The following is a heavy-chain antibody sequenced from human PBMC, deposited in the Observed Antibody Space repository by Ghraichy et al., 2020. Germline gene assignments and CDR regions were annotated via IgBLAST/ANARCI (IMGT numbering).Heavy chain of an antibody. CDR1: GGSFSGYY. V-gene: IGHV4-34*01. J-gene: IGHJ4*02. CDR3: ARAGIVVVIPYFDY. CDR2: INHSGST. D-gene: IGHD3-22*01. Sequence: SETLSLTCAVYGGSFSGYYWSWIRQPPGKGLEWIGEINHSGSTNYNPSLKSRVTISVDTSKNQFSLKLSSVTAADTAVYYCARAGIVVVIPYFDYWGQGTLVTVSS.